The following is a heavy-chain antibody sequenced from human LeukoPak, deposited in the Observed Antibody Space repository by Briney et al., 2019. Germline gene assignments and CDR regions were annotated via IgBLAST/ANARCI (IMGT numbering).Heavy chain of an antibody. D-gene: IGHD3-10*01. V-gene: IGHV1-2*06. CDR2: INPDNGAT. J-gene: IGHJ4*02. Sequence: ASVKVSCKASGYTFTSYGISWVRQAPGQGLEWMGRINPDNGATNYAQKFQGRVSMTRDTSISTAYMELSRLKSDDTAVYYCARPLRGSGSYYNFDYWGQGTLVTVSS. CDR3: ARPLRGSGSYYNFDY. CDR1: GYTFTSYG.